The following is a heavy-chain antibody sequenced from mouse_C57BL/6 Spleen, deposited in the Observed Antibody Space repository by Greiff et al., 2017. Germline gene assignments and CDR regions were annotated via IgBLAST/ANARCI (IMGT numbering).Heavy chain of an antibody. CDR2: IYPGSGST. J-gene: IGHJ4*01. CDR1: GYTFTSYW. V-gene: IGHV1-55*01. Sequence: QVQLQQSGAELVKPGASVKMSCKASGYTFTSYWITWVKQRPVQGLEWIGDIYPGSGSTNYNEKFKSKATLTVDTSSSTAYMQLSSLTSEDSAVYYCARRTLLYYAMDYWGQGTSVTVSS. D-gene: IGHD2-10*01. CDR3: ARRTLLYYAMDY.